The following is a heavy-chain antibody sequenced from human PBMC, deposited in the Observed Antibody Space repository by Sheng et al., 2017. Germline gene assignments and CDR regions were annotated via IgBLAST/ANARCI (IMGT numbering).Heavy chain of an antibody. Sequence: QVQLQQWGAGLLKPSETLSLTCAVYGGSFSGYYWSWIRQPPGKGLEWIGEINHSGSTNYNPSLKSRVTISVDTSKNQFSLKLSSVTAADTAVYYCASESSSWYVMDVWGKRATVTVSS. V-gene: IGHV4-34*01. J-gene: IGHJ6*04. CDR2: INHSGST. CDR1: GGSFSGYY. D-gene: IGHD6-13*01. CDR3: ASESSSWYVMDV.